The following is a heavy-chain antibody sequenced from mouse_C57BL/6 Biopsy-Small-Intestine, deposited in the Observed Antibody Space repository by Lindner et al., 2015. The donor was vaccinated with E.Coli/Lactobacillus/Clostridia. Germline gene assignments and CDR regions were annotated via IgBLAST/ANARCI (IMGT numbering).Heavy chain of an antibody. V-gene: IGHV5-17*01. CDR2: ISSGSSTI. D-gene: IGHD2-3*01. CDR1: GFTFSDYG. J-gene: IGHJ2*01. CDR3: TRGNDGSFDY. Sequence: VQLQESGGGLVKPGGSLKLSCAASGFTFSDYGMHWVRQAPEKGLEWVAYISSGSSTIYYADPVKGRFTISRDNAKNTLFLQMTSLRSEDTAMYYCTRGNDGSFDYWGQGTTLTVSS.